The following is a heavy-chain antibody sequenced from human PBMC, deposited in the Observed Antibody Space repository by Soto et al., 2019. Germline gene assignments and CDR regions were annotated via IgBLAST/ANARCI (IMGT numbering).Heavy chain of an antibody. J-gene: IGHJ3*02. CDR1: GFTFSSYA. CDR2: ISYDGSNK. V-gene: IGHV3-30-3*01. D-gene: IGHD3-10*01. Sequence: GGSLRLSCAASGFTFSSYAMHWVRQAPGKGLEWVAVISYDGSNKYYADSVKGRFTISRDNSKNTLYLQMNSLRAEDTAVYYCARVGELLWFGELFGPFDIWGQGTMVTVSS. CDR3: ARVGELLWFGELFGPFDI.